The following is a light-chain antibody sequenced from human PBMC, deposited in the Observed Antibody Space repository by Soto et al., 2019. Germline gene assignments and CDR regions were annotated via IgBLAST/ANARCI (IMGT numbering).Light chain of an antibody. CDR2: DAS. V-gene: IGKV3-11*01. Sequence: EIVLTQSPATLSLSPGERATLSCRASQSVSSYLAWYQQKPGQAPRLLIYDASNRATGIPARFSGSGSGTDFTLTISSLEPEDFAVYYCQQYHNYWTFGQGAMVDIK. J-gene: IGKJ1*01. CDR3: QQYHNYWT. CDR1: QSVSSY.